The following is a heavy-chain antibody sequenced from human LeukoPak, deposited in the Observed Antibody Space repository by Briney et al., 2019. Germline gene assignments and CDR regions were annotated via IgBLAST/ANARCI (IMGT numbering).Heavy chain of an antibody. D-gene: IGHD5-12*01. CDR1: GGSISSSSYY. J-gene: IGHJ6*02. V-gene: IGHV4-39*07. CDR2: INHSGST. CDR3: GRSGYDYGYYGMDV. Sequence: NPSETLSLTCTVSGGSISSSSYYWGWIRQPPGKGLEWIGEINHSGSTNYNPSLKSRVTISVDTSKNQFSLKLSSVTAADTAVYYCGRSGYDYGYYGMDVWGQGTTVTVSS.